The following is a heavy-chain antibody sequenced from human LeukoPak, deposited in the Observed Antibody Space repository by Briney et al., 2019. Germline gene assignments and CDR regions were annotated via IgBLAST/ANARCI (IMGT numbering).Heavy chain of an antibody. D-gene: IGHD3-3*01. Sequence: TSETLSLTCAVYGGSFSGYYWSWIRQPPGKGLEWIEEINHSGSTNYNPSLKSRVTISVDTSKNQFSLKLSSVAAADTAVYYCARVFGVVIDYWGQGALVTVSS. V-gene: IGHV4-34*01. J-gene: IGHJ4*02. CDR3: ARVFGVVIDY. CDR1: GGSFSGYY. CDR2: INHSGST.